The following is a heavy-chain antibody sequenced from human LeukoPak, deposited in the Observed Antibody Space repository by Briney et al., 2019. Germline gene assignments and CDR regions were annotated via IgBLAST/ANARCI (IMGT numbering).Heavy chain of an antibody. CDR1: GFTFSSYS. D-gene: IGHD6-6*01. Sequence: GGSLRLPCAASGFTFSSYSMNWVRQAPGKGLEWVSSISSSSSYIYYADSVKGRFTISRDNAKNSLYLQMNSLRAEDTAVYYCARGPPSIAARRNPVFDYWGQGTLVTVSS. CDR3: ARGPPSIAARRNPVFDY. CDR2: ISSSSSYI. J-gene: IGHJ4*02. V-gene: IGHV3-21*01.